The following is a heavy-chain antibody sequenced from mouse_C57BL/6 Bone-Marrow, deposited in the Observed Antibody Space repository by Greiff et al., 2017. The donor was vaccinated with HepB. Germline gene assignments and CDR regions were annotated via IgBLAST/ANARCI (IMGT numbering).Heavy chain of an antibody. CDR1: GYTFTSYW. J-gene: IGHJ3*01. Sequence: QVQLQQSGAELAKPGASVKLSCKASGYTFTSYWMHWVQQRPGKGLEWIGYINPSSGYTKYKQKLKDKATLTADKYSSTSYMQLSSQTYEDSAVYYCASECTTVASRNWFAYWGQGTLVTVSA. CDR2: INPSSGYT. D-gene: IGHD1-1*01. CDR3: ASECTTVASRNWFAY. V-gene: IGHV1-7*01.